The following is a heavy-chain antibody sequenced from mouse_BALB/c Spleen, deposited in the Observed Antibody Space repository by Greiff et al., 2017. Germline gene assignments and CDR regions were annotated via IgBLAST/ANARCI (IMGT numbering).Heavy chain of an antibody. D-gene: IGHD2-14*01. CDR1: GFTFSSYG. J-gene: IGHJ3*01. V-gene: IGHV5-6-3*01. CDR3: ARDRYDVWFAY. CDR2: INSNGGST. Sequence: EVQVVESGGGLVQPGGSLKLSCAASGFTFSSYGMSWVRQTPDKRLELVATINSNGGSTYYPDSVKGRFTISRDNAKNTLYLQMSSLKSEDTAMYYCARDRYDVWFAYWGQGTLVTVSA.